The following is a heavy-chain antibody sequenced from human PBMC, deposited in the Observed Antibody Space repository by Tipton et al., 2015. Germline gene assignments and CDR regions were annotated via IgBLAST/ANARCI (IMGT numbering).Heavy chain of an antibody. Sequence: LRLSCTVSSDSINKYYWSWIRQPPGKELQWIGYIQYSGGSNYNPSLEGRVSMSVDTPKNQFSLDMRSVTATDTAVYYCARARGSHGGLFGSWGQGTLVNV. CDR2: IQYSGGS. CDR1: SDSINKYY. CDR3: ARARGSHGGLFGS. D-gene: IGHD4-23*01. J-gene: IGHJ4*02. V-gene: IGHV4-59*01.